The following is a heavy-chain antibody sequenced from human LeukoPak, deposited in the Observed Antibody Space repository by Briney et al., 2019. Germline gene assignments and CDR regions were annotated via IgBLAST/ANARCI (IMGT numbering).Heavy chain of an antibody. CDR1: GFTFNNYA. J-gene: IGHJ6*02. V-gene: IGHV3-23*01. Sequence: GSLKLSFAASGFTFNNYAMRWVRQAPGKGLEWVSGISGSGTTINYADSVKGRFTISRDNSKNTVYLQMNSLRAEDTAVYFCARRLGSGPPIYGMDVWGQGTTVTVSS. CDR2: ISGSGTTI. CDR3: ARRLGSGPPIYGMDV. D-gene: IGHD3-3*01.